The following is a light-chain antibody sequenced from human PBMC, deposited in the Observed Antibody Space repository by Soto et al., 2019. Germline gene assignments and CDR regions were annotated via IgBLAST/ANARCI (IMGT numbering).Light chain of an antibody. J-gene: IGKJ4*01. Sequence: DIQMTQSPSSLSASVGDRVTITCRASHDVTNYLAWYQQKPGKVPKVLVYAASTLQSGVPSRFSGSGSGTDFTLTISSLQPEDVATYYCQNYNSVPLTFGGGTKVEIK. CDR3: QNYNSVPLT. CDR2: AAS. CDR1: HDVTNY. V-gene: IGKV1-27*01.